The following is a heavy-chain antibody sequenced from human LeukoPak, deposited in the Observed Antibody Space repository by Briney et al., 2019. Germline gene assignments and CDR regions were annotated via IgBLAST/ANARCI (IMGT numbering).Heavy chain of an antibody. CDR3: ARDLYDFWSGLDY. J-gene: IGHJ4*02. CDR1: GFTVSSNY. D-gene: IGHD3-3*01. V-gene: IGHV3-66*01. Sequence: GGSLRLSCAASGFTVSSNYMSWVRQAPGKGLEWVSVIYSGGSTYYADSVKGRFTISRDNSKNTLYLQMNSLRAEDTAVYYCARDLYDFWSGLDYWGQGTLVTVSS. CDR2: IYSGGST.